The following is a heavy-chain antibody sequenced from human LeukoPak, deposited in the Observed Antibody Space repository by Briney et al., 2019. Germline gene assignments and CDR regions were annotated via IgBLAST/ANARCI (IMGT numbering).Heavy chain of an antibody. CDR2: INHSGST. D-gene: IGHD5-18*01. V-gene: IGHV4-34*01. CDR3: ARAGSYGYRDAFDI. CDR1: GGSFSGYY. J-gene: IGHJ3*02. Sequence: SETLSLTCAVYGGSFSGYYWSWIRQPPGKGLEWIGEINHSGSTNYNPSLKSRVTISVDTSKNQFSLKLSSVTAADTAVYYCARAGSYGYRDAFDIWGQGTMVTVSS.